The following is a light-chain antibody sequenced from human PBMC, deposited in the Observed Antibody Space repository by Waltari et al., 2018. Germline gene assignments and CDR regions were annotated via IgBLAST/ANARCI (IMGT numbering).Light chain of an antibody. CDR1: SDDIGRYNY. V-gene: IGLV2-14*01. CDR2: EGK. Sequence: QSALTQPASVSGSPGQSITISCTGTSDDIGRYNYVSWYQLHPGKAPKLIIYEGKYRPSGVSSRFSGSSSANTASLTISGLQAEDEADYCCSAYTTSNTLVFGTGTYVTVL. CDR3: SAYTTSNTLV. J-gene: IGLJ1*01.